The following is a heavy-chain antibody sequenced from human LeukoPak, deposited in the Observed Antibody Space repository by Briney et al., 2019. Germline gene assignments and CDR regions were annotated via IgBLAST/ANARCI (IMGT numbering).Heavy chain of an antibody. D-gene: IGHD2-8*01. V-gene: IGHV3-53*01. Sequence: GGSLRLSCAASGFTVSSNYMSWVRQAPGKGLEWVSFIYSGGSTYYADSVKGRFTISRDNSKNTLYLQMNSLRAEDTAVYYCATSVRRYYFDYWGQGTLVTVSS. CDR2: IYSGGST. CDR3: ATSVRRYYFDY. J-gene: IGHJ4*02. CDR1: GFTVSSNY.